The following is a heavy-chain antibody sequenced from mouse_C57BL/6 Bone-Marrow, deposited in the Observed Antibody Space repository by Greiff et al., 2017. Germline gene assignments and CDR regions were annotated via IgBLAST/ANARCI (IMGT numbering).Heavy chain of an antibody. V-gene: IGHV14-4*01. Sequence: VQLQQSGAELVRPGASVKLSCTASGFNIKDDYMHWVKQRPEPGLEWIGWIDPENGDTEYASKFQGKATITADTSSNTAYLQLSSLTSEDTAVYYCTSHYYGLDYWGQGTTLTVSS. J-gene: IGHJ2*01. CDR1: GFNIKDDY. CDR2: IDPENGDT. CDR3: TSHYYGLDY. D-gene: IGHD1-1*01.